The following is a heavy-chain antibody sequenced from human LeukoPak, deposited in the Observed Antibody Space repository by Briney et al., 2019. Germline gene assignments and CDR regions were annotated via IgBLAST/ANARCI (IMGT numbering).Heavy chain of an antibody. D-gene: IGHD1-14*01. CDR3: ATETNGRHYDY. CDR2: IGPTGFDR. CDR1: GLTFSTSG. J-gene: IGHJ4*02. Sequence: GGSLRLSCTTSGLTFSTSGFNWVRQAPGKGVGWVASIGPTGFDRYHADSIKGRFTISRDNANNVLYLQMDSLRAEDTAVYYCATETNGRHYDYWGQGTLLTVSS. V-gene: IGHV3-21*06.